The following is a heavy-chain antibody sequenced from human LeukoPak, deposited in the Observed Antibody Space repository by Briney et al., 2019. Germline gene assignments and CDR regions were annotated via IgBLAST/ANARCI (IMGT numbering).Heavy chain of an antibody. CDR2: MNPNSGNT. V-gene: IGHV1-8*02. J-gene: IGHJ4*02. CDR1: GYTFTGYY. CDR3: ARLAAAGGY. Sequence: GASVKVSCKASGYTFTGYYMHWVRQAPGQGLEWMGWMNPNSGNTGYAQKFQGRVTMTRNTSISTAYMELSSLRPEDTAVYYCARLAAAGGYWGQGTLVTVSS. D-gene: IGHD6-13*01.